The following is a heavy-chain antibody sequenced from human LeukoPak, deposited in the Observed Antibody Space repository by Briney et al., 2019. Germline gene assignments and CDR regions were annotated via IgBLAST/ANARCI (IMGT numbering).Heavy chain of an antibody. V-gene: IGHV3-30-3*01. CDR2: ISYDGSNK. J-gene: IGHJ4*02. D-gene: IGHD6-19*01. Sequence: GRSLRLSCAASGFTFSSYAMHWVRQAPGKGLEWVAVISYDGSNKYYADSVKGRFTISRDNSKNTLYLQMNSLRAEDTAVYYCARDPNYSSGWFFDYWGQGTLVTVSS. CDR1: GFTFSSYA. CDR3: ARDPNYSSGWFFDY.